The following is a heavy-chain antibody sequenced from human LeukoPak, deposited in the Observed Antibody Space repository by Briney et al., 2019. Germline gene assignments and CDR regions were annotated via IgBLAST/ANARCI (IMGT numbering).Heavy chain of an antibody. J-gene: IGHJ5*02. D-gene: IGHD1-26*01. V-gene: IGHV1-8*01. CDR1: GYTFTSYD. Sequence: ASVKVSCKASGYTFTSYDINWVRQATGQGLEWMGWMNPNSGNTGYAQKFQGRVTMTRNTSISTAYMELSSLRSDDTAVYYCARRVGATNINNWLDPWGQGTLVTVSS. CDR3: ARRVGATNINNWLDP. CDR2: MNPNSGNT.